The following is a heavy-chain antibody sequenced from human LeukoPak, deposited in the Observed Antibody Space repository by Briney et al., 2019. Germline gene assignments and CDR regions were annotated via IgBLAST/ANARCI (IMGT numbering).Heavy chain of an antibody. CDR1: GYTFTGYY. D-gene: IGHD4-17*01. CDR3: ARDRPYGDYLYYFDY. Sequence: GASVKVSCKASGYTFTGYYMHWARQAPGQGLEWMGWINPNSGVTNYAQKFQGRVTMTGDTSISTAYMELSRLRSDDTAVYYCARDRPYGDYLYYFDYWGQGTLVTVSS. V-gene: IGHV1-2*02. J-gene: IGHJ4*02. CDR2: INPNSGVT.